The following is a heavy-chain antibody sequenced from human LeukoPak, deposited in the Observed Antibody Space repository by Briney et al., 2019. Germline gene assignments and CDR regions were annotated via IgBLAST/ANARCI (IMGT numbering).Heavy chain of an antibody. V-gene: IGHV1-69*01. J-gene: IGHJ4*02. D-gene: IGHD4-11*01. CDR3: ARSLTTVSPGDY. Sequence: ASVKVSCKASGGTFSSYAISWVRRAPGQGLEWMGGIIPIFGTANYAQKFQGRVTITADESTSTAYMELSSLRSEDTAVYYCARSLTTVSPGDYWGQGTLVTVSS. CDR2: IIPIFGTA. CDR1: GGTFSSYA.